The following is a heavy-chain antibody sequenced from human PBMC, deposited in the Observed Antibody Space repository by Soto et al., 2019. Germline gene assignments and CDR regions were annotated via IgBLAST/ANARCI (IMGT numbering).Heavy chain of an antibody. J-gene: IGHJ4*02. CDR2: IIPILGIA. V-gene: IGHV1-69*02. CDR1: GGTFSSYT. D-gene: IGHD2-2*01. Sequence: VKVSCKASGGTFSSYTISWVRQAPGQGLEWMGRIIPILGIANYAQKFQGRVTITADKSTSTAYMELSSLRSEDTAVYYCARLFGGVVPAATPSDYWGQGTLVTAPQ. CDR3: ARLFGGVVPAATPSDY.